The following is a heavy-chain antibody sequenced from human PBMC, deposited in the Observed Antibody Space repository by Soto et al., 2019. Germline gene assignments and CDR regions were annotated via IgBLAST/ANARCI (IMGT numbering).Heavy chain of an antibody. CDR2: IYPGDSDT. CDR1: GYSFTSYW. CDR3: ARRRIRYCSSTSCYGDAFDI. Sequence: PGESLKISCKGSGYSFTSYWIGWVRQMPGKGLEWMGIIYPGDSDTRYSPSLQGQVTTSADKSISTAYLQWSSLKASDTAMYYCARRRIRYCSSTSCYGDAFDIWGQGTMVTVSS. V-gene: IGHV5-51*01. J-gene: IGHJ3*02. D-gene: IGHD2-2*01.